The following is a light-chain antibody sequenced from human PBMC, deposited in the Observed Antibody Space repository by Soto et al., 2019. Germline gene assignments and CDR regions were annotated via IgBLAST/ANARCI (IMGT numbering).Light chain of an antibody. CDR1: QSVSSMY. J-gene: IGKJ2*01. V-gene: IGKV3-20*01. CDR2: GAS. Sequence: EIVLTQSPGTLSLSPGDRATLSCRASQSVSSMYLAWYQHKPGQAPRLLIYGASNRATGIPDRFSGSGSGTDFTLTISRLEPEDFALYYCQQYGSSPPYTFGQGTKLEIK. CDR3: QQYGSSPPYT.